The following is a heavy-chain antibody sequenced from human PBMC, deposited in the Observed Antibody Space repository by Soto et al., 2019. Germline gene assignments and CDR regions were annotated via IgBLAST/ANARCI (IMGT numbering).Heavy chain of an antibody. V-gene: IGHV1-69*04. CDR1: GGTFSRYS. D-gene: IGHD3-10*01. Sequence: SVKVSCKASGGTFSRYSFTWVRQAPGHGLEWMGRIIPVFGIASYAQKFQGRVTITADKSTSTAYMELSSLRSEDTAVYYCGRENRAGETELLQVVFAERAVGGKGPTVPVSS. CDR3: GRENRAGETELLQVVFAERAV. CDR2: IIPVFGIA. J-gene: IGHJ6*04.